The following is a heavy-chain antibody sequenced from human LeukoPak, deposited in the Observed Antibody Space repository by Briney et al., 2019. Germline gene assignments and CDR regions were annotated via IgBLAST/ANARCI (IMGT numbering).Heavy chain of an antibody. V-gene: IGHV1-18*01. J-gene: IGHJ4*02. CDR3: ARDSNRSKWLLLRGGFKGLDY. CDR1: GYTFTSYG. D-gene: IGHD3-22*01. Sequence: VASVNVSCKASGYTFTSYGISWVRQAPGQGLEWMGWISAYNGNTNYAQKLQGRVTMTTDTSTSTAYMELRSLRSDDTAVYYCARDSNRSKWLLLRGGFKGLDYWGQGTLVTVSS. CDR2: ISAYNGNT.